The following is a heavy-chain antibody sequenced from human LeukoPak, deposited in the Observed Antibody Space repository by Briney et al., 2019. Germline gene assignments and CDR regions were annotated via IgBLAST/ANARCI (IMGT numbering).Heavy chain of an antibody. J-gene: IGHJ6*02. Sequence: GGSLRLSCTTSGFTFSTYGMHWVRQAPGKGLEWVAVIWYDGTNRYHADSVKGRFTISRDNAKNSLYLQMNSLRDEDTAVYYCARGKREGSSSTGRERIYYYYGMDVWGQGTTVTVSS. CDR1: GFTFSTYG. V-gene: IGHV3-33*01. CDR3: ARGKREGSSSTGRERIYYYYGMDV. CDR2: IWYDGTNR. D-gene: IGHD6-13*01.